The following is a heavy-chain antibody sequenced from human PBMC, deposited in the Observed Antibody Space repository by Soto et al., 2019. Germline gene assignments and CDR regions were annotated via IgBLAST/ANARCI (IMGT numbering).Heavy chain of an antibody. V-gene: IGHV4-31*03. CDR1: GGSISSGAYY. D-gene: IGHD3-3*01. J-gene: IGHJ5*02. Sequence: QVELQESGPGLVKPSQTLSLTCTVSGGSISSGAYYWSWIRHHPGKGLEWIGYIYYSGSTYYNPSLKSRVTISVDTSTTQFSLKLSSVTAADTAVYYCAGDRVATESWFDPWGQGTLVTVSS. CDR2: IYYSGST. CDR3: AGDRVATESWFDP.